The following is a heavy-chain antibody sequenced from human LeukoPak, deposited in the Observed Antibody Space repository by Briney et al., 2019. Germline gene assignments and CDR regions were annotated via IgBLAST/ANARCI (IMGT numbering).Heavy chain of an antibody. D-gene: IGHD6-19*01. V-gene: IGHV3-48*01. CDR1: GFTFSSYW. CDR3: ARDSSGWYHWFDP. CDR2: ISGSSSTI. J-gene: IGHJ5*02. Sequence: GGSLRLSCAASGFTFSSYWMSWVRQAPGKGLEWVSYISGSSSTIYYADSVKGRFTISRDNAKNSLYLQMNSLRVEDTAVYYCARDSSGWYHWFDPWGQGTLVTVSS.